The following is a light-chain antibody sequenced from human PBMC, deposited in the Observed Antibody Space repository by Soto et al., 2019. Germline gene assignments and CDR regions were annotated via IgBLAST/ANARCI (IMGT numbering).Light chain of an antibody. CDR3: QSYDSSLSGNYV. J-gene: IGLJ1*01. Sequence: QSVLTQPPSVSGAPGQRVTISCTGSSSNIGAGYDVHWYQQLPGTAPKLLIYGNSNRPSGVPDRLSGSKSGTSASLAITGLQAEDEADYYCQSYDSSLSGNYVFGTGTKVTVL. CDR2: GNS. CDR1: SSNIGAGYD. V-gene: IGLV1-40*01.